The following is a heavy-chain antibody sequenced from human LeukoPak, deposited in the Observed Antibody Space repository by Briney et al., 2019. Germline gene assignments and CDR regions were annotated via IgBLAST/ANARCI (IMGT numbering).Heavy chain of an antibody. CDR1: GGTFSSYA. CDR3: ARGRYYDSSGYPRGFDY. CDR2: IIPIFGTA. J-gene: IGHJ4*02. Sequence: ASVKVSCKASGGTFSSYAISWVRQAPGQGLEWMGGIIPIFGTANYAQKFQGRVTITTDESTSTAYMELSSLRSEDTAVYYCARGRYYDSSGYPRGFDYWGQGTLVTVSS. V-gene: IGHV1-69*05. D-gene: IGHD3-22*01.